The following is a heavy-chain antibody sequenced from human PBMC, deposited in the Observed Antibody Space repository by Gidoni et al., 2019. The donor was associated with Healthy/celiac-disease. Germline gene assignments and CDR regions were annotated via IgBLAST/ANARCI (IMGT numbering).Heavy chain of an antibody. CDR3: ARGPPYSSGWYSWFDP. Sequence: QVQLVQSGAEVKKPGASVKVSCKASGYTFTGYYMHWVRQAPGQGLEWMGWINPNSGGTNYAQKFQGRVTMTRDTSISTAYMELSRLRSDDTAVYYCARGPPYSSGWYSWFDPWGQGTLVTVSS. CDR1: GYTFTGYY. D-gene: IGHD6-19*01. CDR2: INPNSGGT. J-gene: IGHJ5*02. V-gene: IGHV1-2*02.